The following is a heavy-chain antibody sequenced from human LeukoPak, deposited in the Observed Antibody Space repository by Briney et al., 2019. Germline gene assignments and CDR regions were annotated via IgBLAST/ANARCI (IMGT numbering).Heavy chain of an antibody. J-gene: IGHJ6*02. V-gene: IGHV1-8*01. CDR2: MNPNSGNT. Sequence: ASVKVSCKASGYTFTSYDINWVRQATGQGLEWMGWMNPNSGNTGYAQKFQGRVTMTRNTSISTAYMELSSLRSEDTAVYYCATPRGVVLGIDVCGQGTTVTVSS. D-gene: IGHD2-2*01. CDR3: ATPRGVVLGIDV. CDR1: GYTFTSYD.